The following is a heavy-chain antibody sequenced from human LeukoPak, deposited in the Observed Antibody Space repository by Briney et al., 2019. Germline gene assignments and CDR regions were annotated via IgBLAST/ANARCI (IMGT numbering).Heavy chain of an antibody. CDR1: GFTFSSYA. D-gene: IGHD2-15*01. CDR2: ISYDGSNK. CDR3: AKDGGIRCSGGSCYNYGMDV. J-gene: IGHJ6*02. V-gene: IGHV3-30-3*01. Sequence: PGGSLRLSCAASGFTFSSYAMHWVRQAPGKGLEWVAVISYDGSNKYYADSVKGRFTISRDNSKNTLYLQMNSLRAEDTAVYYCAKDGGIRCSGGSCYNYGMDVWGQGTTVTVSS.